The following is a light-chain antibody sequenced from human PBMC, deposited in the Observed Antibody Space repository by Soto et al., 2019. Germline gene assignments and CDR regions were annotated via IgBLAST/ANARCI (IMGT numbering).Light chain of an antibody. CDR1: QSVSSSY. J-gene: IGKJ1*01. Sequence: EIVLTQSTGTLSLSPGERATLSCRASQSVSSSYLAWYQQKPGQAPRLLIYGASSRATGIPDRFSGSGSGTDFTLTISRLEPEDFAVYYCHQYGSSPWTFGQGTKVEIK. CDR3: HQYGSSPWT. CDR2: GAS. V-gene: IGKV3-20*01.